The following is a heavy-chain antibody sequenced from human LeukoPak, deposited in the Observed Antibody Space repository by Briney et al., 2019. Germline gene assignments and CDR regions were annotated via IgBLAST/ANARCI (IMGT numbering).Heavy chain of an antibody. CDR1: GYTFTGYY. CDR3: ASSIAAADRGPLNVFDI. J-gene: IGHJ3*02. Sequence: ASVKVSCKASGYTFTGYYMHWVRQAPGQGLEWMGWINPNSGGTNYAQKFQGRVTMTRDTSISTAYMELSRLRSDDTAVYYCASSIAAADRGPLNVFDIWGQGTMVTVSS. V-gene: IGHV1-2*02. D-gene: IGHD6-13*01. CDR2: INPNSGGT.